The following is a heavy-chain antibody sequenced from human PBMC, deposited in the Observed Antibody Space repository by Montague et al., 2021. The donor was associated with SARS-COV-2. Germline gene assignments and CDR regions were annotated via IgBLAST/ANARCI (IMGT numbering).Heavy chain of an antibody. CDR1: GLPLSTSGLR. Sequence: VKPTQTLTLTCTLSGLPLSTSGLRVGWIRQPPGKALEWLALTDWDDDEYYSPSLKTRLSISKDTSKNQVVLTMANMEPVDTATYYCARIPNDSWYVSYFDYWGQGILVTVSS. CDR3: ARIPNDSWYVSYFDY. V-gene: IGHV2-70*01. J-gene: IGHJ4*02. CDR2: TDWDDDE. D-gene: IGHD6-13*01.